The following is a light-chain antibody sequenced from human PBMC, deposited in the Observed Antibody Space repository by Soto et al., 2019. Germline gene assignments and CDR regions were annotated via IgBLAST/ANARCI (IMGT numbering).Light chain of an antibody. J-gene: IGLJ2*01. CDR2: EDN. V-gene: IGLV2-23*01. Sequence: QSALTQPASVSGSPGQSITISCTGTSSGVGSYNLVSWYQHHPGKAPKFIIYEDNKRPSGVSNRCSGSKSGNTASLTISGLQAEDEADYYCCAFVRSNALLFGGGTKLTVL. CDR1: SSGVGSYNL. CDR3: CAFVRSNALL.